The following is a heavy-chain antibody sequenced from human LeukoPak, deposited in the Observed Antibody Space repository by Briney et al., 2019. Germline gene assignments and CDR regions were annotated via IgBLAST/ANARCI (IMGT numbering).Heavy chain of an antibody. D-gene: IGHD6-19*01. J-gene: IGHJ4*02. CDR3: ARTLSNAYSSGWTSFDY. Sequence: ASVKVSCKASGYTFTSYYMHWVRQAPGQGLEWMGVINPSGGSTNYAQKFQGRVTMTRDTSTSTVYMELSSLRSEDTAVYYCARTLSNAYSSGWTSFDYWGQGTLVTASS. V-gene: IGHV1-46*01. CDR1: GYTFTSYY. CDR2: INPSGGST.